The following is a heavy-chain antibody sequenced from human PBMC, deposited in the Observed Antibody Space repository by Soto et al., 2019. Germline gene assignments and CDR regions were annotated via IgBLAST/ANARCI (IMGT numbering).Heavy chain of an antibody. V-gene: IGHV5-51*01. D-gene: IGHD3-10*01. Sequence: GKGLEWMGIIYPGDSDTRYSPSFQGQVTISADKSISTAYLQWSSLEASDTAMYYCALSPGSGSYYYFCSVMAVLVHGTTVTVTS. CDR2: IYPGDSDT. CDR3: ALSPGSGSYYYFCSVMAV. J-gene: IGHJ6*01.